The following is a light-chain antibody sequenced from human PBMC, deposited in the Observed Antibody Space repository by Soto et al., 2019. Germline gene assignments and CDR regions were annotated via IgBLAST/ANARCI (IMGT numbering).Light chain of an antibody. J-gene: IGKJ4*01. Sequence: EIVMTQSPATLSVSPGERATLSCRASRNINRKLAWYQQKPGQAPRLLISGASTRATGIPARFSGSGSGTEFTLTNRSLQSEDFAVYYCQQYYDYPPLIFGGGTKVEIK. CDR3: QQYYDYPPLI. V-gene: IGKV3-15*01. CDR2: GAS. CDR1: RNINRK.